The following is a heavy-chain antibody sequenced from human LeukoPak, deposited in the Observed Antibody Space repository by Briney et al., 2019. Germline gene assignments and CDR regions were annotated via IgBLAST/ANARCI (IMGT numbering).Heavy chain of an antibody. Sequence: PGGSLRLSCAASGFTFSNYPMTWVRQAPGKGPEWVSAVSGTGDRTIYADSVKGRFTISRDNPKNTLYLQMNSLRAEDTAVYYCAKDQGYSSSPPNDYWGQGTLVTVSS. J-gene: IGHJ4*02. CDR2: VSGTGDRT. D-gene: IGHD6-6*01. CDR3: AKDQGYSSSPPNDY. CDR1: GFTFSNYP. V-gene: IGHV3-23*01.